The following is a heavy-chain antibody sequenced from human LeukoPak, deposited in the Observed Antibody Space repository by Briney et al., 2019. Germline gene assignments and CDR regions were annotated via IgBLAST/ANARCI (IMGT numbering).Heavy chain of an antibody. D-gene: IGHD3-16*01. V-gene: IGHV3-64*01. J-gene: IGHJ6*03. CDR2: ISSNGGST. CDR3: ARRGGYYYYMDV. CDR1: GFTFSSYA. Sequence: GGSLRLSCAASGFTFSSYAMHWVRQAPGKGLEYVSAISSNGGSTYYANSVKGRFTISRDNSKNTLYLQMGSLRAEDTAVYYCARRGGYYYYMDVWGKGTTVTVSS.